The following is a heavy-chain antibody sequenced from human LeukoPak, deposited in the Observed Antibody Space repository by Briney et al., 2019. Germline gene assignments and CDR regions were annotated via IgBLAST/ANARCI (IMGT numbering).Heavy chain of an antibody. CDR2: INHSGST. J-gene: IGHJ5*02. Sequence: SETLFLTCAVYGGSFSGYYWSWIRQPPGKGLEWIGEINHSGSTNYNPSLKSRVTISVDTSKNQFSLKLSSVTAADTAVYYCARGVSGRRFDPWGQGTLVTVSS. D-gene: IGHD2/OR15-2a*01. V-gene: IGHV4-34*01. CDR3: ARGVSGRRFDP. CDR1: GGSFSGYY.